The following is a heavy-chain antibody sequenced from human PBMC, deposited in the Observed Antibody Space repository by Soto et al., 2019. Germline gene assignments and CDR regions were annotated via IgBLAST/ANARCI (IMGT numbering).Heavy chain of an antibody. D-gene: IGHD6-6*01. CDR2: IWYDGSNK. V-gene: IGHV3-33*01. Sequence: GGSLRLSCAASGFTFSSYGMHWVREAPGKGLEWVAVIWYDGSNKYYADSVKGRFTISRDNSKNTLYLQMNSLRAEDTAVYYCARSIAARHFDYWGQGTLVTVSS. CDR3: ARSIAARHFDY. J-gene: IGHJ4*02. CDR1: GFTFSSYG.